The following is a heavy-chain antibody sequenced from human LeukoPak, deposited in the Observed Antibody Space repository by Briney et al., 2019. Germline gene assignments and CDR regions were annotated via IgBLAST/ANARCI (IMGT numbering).Heavy chain of an antibody. V-gene: IGHV1-2*02. J-gene: IGHJ5*02. CDR2: INPKSGGT. CDR1: GYTFTGYY. Sequence: GASVKVSCKASGYTFTGYYMHWVRQAPGQGLEWMGWINPKSGGTNYAQKFQGRVTMTRDTSISTAYMELSRLRSDDTAVYYCARDRRHIVVVTAIPRSWFDPWGQGTLVTVSS. CDR3: ARDRRHIVVVTAIPRSWFDP. D-gene: IGHD2-21*02.